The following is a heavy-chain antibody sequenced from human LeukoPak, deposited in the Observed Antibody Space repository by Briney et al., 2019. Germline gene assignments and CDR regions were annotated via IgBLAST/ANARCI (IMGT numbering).Heavy chain of an antibody. Sequence: SETLSLTCAVSGDSISSGGYSWSWIRQPPGKGLEWIGYIYYSESTQYNPSLKSRVTISLDTSKNQFSLKLSSVTAADTAEYYCARLGYSYGAVDYWGTGTLVTVSS. CDR3: ARLGYSYGAVDY. CDR2: IYYSEST. V-gene: IGHV4-30-4*07. CDR1: GDSISSGGYS. D-gene: IGHD5-18*01. J-gene: IGHJ4*02.